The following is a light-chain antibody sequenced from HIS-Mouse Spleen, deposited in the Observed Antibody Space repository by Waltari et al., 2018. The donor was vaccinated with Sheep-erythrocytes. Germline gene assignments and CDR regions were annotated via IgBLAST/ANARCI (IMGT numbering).Light chain of an antibody. CDR1: SSAVGIYNL. J-gene: IGLJ3*02. Sequence: QSALTQPASVSVSPGQSITISCTGTSSAVGIYNLVSWYQQHPGKAPKLMIYEGSKRPSGVSNRFSGSKSGNTASLTISGLQAEDEADYYCCSYAGSSTPWVFGGGTKLTVL. V-gene: IGLV2-23*01. CDR3: CSYAGSSTPWV. CDR2: EGS.